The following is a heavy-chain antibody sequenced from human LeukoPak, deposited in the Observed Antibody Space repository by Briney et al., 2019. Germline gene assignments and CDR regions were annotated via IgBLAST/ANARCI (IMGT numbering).Heavy chain of an antibody. Sequence: GGSLRLSCAASGFTFSSYTMNWVRQAPGKGLEWVSFISSGTGYIYYADSVRGRFTISRDNAKNSLYLQMDSLRAEDTAVYYCARAYSSGWFLFDYWGQGTLVTVSS. V-gene: IGHV3-21*01. CDR2: ISSGTGYI. J-gene: IGHJ4*02. CDR3: ARAYSSGWFLFDY. D-gene: IGHD6-19*01. CDR1: GFTFSSYT.